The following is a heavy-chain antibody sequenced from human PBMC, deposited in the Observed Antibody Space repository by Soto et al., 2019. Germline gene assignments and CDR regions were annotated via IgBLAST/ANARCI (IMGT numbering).Heavy chain of an antibody. J-gene: IGHJ6*02. CDR1: CGSIISSSYY. V-gene: IGHV4-39*01. CDR3: ARRGLAMPVGRPFHYYYYGMDV. CDR2: IYYSGST. D-gene: IGHD2-2*01. Sequence: SETLSLTCTFSCGSIISSSYYWGWIRQPPGKGLEWIGSIYYSGSTYYNPSLKSRVTISVDTSKNQFSLKLSSVTAADTAVYYCARRGLAMPVGRPFHYYYYGMDVWGQGTTVTV.